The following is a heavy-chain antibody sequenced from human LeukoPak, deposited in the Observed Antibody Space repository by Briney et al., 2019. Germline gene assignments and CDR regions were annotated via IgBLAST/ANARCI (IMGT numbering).Heavy chain of an antibody. J-gene: IGHJ6*03. Sequence: ASVKVSCKASGYTFTSYGISWVRQAPGQGLEWMGWISAYNGNTNYAQKLQGRVTMTTDTSTSTAYMELRSLRSDDTAVYYCARDWRGYSYTVYYYYYMDVWGKGTTVTVSS. CDR3: ARDWRGYSYTVYYYYYMDV. CDR1: GYTFTSYG. CDR2: ISAYNGNT. V-gene: IGHV1-18*01. D-gene: IGHD5-18*01.